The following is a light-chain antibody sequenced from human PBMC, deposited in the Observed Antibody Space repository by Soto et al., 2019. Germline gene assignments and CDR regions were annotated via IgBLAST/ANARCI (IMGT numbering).Light chain of an antibody. CDR3: QVWDSSSDHVV. CDR2: YDS. V-gene: IGLV3-21*04. Sequence: SYELTQPPSVSVAPGKTARITCGGNNIGSKSVHWYQQKPGQAPVLVIYYDSDRPSGIPERLSGSNSGNTATLTISGVEAGDEADYYCQVWDSSSDHVVFGGGTKLTVL. CDR1: NIGSKS. J-gene: IGLJ2*01.